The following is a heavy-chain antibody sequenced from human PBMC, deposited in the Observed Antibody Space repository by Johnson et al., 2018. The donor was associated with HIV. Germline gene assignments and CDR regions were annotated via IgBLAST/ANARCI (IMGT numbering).Heavy chain of an antibody. CDR2: IKSNTDGGTT. J-gene: IGHJ3*02. V-gene: IGHV3-15*01. CDR3: ATDEDAFDI. CDR1: GFTFRSYP. Sequence: VQLVESGGGVVQPGRSLRLSCAASGFTFRSYPMHWVRQAPGKGLEWVGRIKSNTDGGTTDYAAPVKGRFTISRDDSITTLYLQMNSLKPEDTAVYYCATDEDAFDIWGQGTMVTVSS.